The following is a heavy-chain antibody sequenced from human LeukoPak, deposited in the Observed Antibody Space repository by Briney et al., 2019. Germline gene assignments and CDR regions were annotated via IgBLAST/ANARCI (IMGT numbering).Heavy chain of an antibody. J-gene: IGHJ4*02. Sequence: GGSLRLSCAASGFTFSSYGMHWVRQAPGKGLEGVAFIRYDGSNKYYADSVKGRFTISRDNSKNTLYLQMNSLRAEDTAVYYCAKGNQQRFLGWLFDYWGQGTLVTVSS. D-gene: IGHD3-3*01. CDR1: GFTFSSYG. CDR2: IRYDGSNK. CDR3: AKGNQQRFLGWLFDY. V-gene: IGHV3-30*02.